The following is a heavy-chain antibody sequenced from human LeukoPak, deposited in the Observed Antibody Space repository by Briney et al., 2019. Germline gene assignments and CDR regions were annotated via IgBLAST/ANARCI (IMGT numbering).Heavy chain of an antibody. CDR3: ANIRPNSSGCDY. J-gene: IGHJ4*02. V-gene: IGHV3-23*01. CDR2: ISGSGGST. CDR1: GFTFSSYA. D-gene: IGHD6-19*01. Sequence: PAESLRLSCAASGFTFSSYAMSWVRQAPGKGLEWVSAISGSGGSTYYADSVKGRFTISRDNSKDTLYLQMNSLRAEDTAVYYCANIRPNSSGCDYWGQGTLVTVSS.